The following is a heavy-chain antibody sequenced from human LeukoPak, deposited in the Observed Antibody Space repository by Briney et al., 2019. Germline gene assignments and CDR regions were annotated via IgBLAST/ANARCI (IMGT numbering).Heavy chain of an antibody. Sequence: SETLSLTCTVPGGSVNSGSHYWCWIRQPPGKGLEWIGYIYYSGSTNYNPSLKSRVTISVDTSKNQFSLNLNSVTAADTAVYYCARDPGYSGIDYWGQGTLVTVSS. CDR3: ARDPGYSGIDY. J-gene: IGHJ4*02. CDR2: IYYSGST. CDR1: GGSVNSGSHY. V-gene: IGHV4-61*01. D-gene: IGHD5-12*01.